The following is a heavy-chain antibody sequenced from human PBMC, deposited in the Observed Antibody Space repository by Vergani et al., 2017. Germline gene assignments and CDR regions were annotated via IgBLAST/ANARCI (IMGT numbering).Heavy chain of an antibody. V-gene: IGHV4-34*01. D-gene: IGHD2-2*01. CDR2: ITHSGST. Sequence: QVQLQQWGAGLLKPSETLSLTCAVYGGSFSGYYWSWIRQPPGKGLEWIGEITHSGSTNYNPSLKSRVTISVDTSKNQFSLKLSSVTAADTAVYYCARGRYCSSTSCYGGIDYWGQGTLVTVSS. CDR1: GGSFSGYY. J-gene: IGHJ4*02. CDR3: ARGRYCSSTSCYGGIDY.